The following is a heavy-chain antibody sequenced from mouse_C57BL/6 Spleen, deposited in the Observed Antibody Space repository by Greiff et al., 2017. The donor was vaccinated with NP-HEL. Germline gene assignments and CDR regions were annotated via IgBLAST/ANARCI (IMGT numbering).Heavy chain of an antibody. CDR1: GFSLSTFGMG. J-gene: IGHJ4*01. CDR3: ARGYYYGSSGYAMDY. CDR2: IWWDDAK. Sequence: QVTLKVSGPGILQPSQTLSLTCSFSGFSLSTFGMGVGWIRQPSGKGLEWLAHIWWDDAKYYNPALKSRLTSSKDTSKNKVFLKIANVDTADTATYYCARGYYYGSSGYAMDYWGQGTSVTVSS. V-gene: IGHV8-8*01. D-gene: IGHD1-1*01.